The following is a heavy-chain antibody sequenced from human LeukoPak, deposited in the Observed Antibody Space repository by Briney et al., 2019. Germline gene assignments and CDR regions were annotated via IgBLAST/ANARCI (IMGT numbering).Heavy chain of an antibody. V-gene: IGHV3-20*04. Sequence: GGSLRLSCAASGFTFDDYGMSWVRQAPGKGLEWVSGINWNGGSTGYADSVKGRFIISRDNSKNTLYVQMNSLRAEDTAVYYCARGAVYYMDIWGKGTTVTIS. J-gene: IGHJ6*03. D-gene: IGHD6-19*01. CDR1: GFTFDDYG. CDR2: INWNGGST. CDR3: ARGAVYYMDI.